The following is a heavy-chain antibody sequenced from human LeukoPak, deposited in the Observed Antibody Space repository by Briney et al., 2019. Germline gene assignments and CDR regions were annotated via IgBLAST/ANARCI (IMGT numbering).Heavy chain of an antibody. CDR2: ISGSSGST. V-gene: IGHV3-23*01. CDR1: GFTFSSYG. CDR3: AKDLVLRYFDWLPHAFDI. Sequence: PGGSLRLSCAASGFTFSSYGMSWVRQAPGKGLEWVSGISGSSGSTYYADSVKGRFTISRDNSKNTLYLQMNSLRAEDTAVYYCAKDLVLRYFDWLPHAFDIWGQGTMVTVSS. D-gene: IGHD3-9*01. J-gene: IGHJ3*02.